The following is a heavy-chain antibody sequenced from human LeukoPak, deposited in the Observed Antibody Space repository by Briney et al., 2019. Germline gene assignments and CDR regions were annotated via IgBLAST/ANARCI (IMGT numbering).Heavy chain of an antibody. V-gene: IGHV4-59*01. CDR2: IWDTEIT. Sequence: SETLSLTCTVSGGSIRSYFWSWLRQPPGKGLEWIGDIWDTEITDYNPSLKSRVTISLDTSKNHFSLKLRSVTAADTALYFCARGLVLATDDAFDIWGQGTLVPVSS. D-gene: IGHD5-12*01. CDR1: GGSIRSYF. CDR3: ARGLVLATDDAFDI. J-gene: IGHJ3*02.